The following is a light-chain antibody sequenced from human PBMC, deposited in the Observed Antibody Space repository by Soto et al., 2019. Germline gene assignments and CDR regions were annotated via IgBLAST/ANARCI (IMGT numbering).Light chain of an antibody. J-gene: IGKJ1*01. V-gene: IGKV3-20*01. CDR1: QSVSSSY. Sequence: EMVLTQSPGTLSLSPGGRATLSCRASQSVSSSYLAWYQQKPGQAPRLLIYGASSRATGIPDRFSGSGSGTDFTLTISRLEPEDFAVYYCQQYGSSRWTFGQGTKVDIK. CDR2: GAS. CDR3: QQYGSSRWT.